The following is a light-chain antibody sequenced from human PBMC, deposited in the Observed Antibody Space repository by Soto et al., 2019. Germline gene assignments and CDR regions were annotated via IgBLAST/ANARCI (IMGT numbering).Light chain of an antibody. V-gene: IGKV3-11*01. Sequence: EIVLTQSPATLSLSPGERATLSCRASQSVSSYLAWYQQKPGQAPRLLIYDTSNRATGIPARFSGSGSGTDFTLTISSLEPEDFAVYYCQQRSNWPPWPFGQGTKVEFK. CDR2: DTS. CDR3: QQRSNWPPWP. J-gene: IGKJ1*01. CDR1: QSVSSY.